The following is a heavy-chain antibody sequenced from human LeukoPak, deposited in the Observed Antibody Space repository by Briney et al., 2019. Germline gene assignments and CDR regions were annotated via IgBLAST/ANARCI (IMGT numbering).Heavy chain of an antibody. J-gene: IGHJ4*02. CDR1: GFTFSNAR. Sequence: GGSLRLSCAASGFTFSNARMNWVRQAPRKRPEWVGRIKTKTDDGATDYSAPVKARFTISRDDSKTTLYLQMNGLKTEDTAIYYCTTYVGATAYWGQGTLVTVSS. CDR3: TTYVGATAY. CDR2: IKTKTDDGAT. D-gene: IGHD1-26*01. V-gene: IGHV3-15*01.